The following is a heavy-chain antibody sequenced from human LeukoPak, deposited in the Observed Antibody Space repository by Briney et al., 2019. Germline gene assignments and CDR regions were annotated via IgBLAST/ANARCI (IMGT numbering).Heavy chain of an antibody. CDR2: IYYSGST. Sequence: SETLSLTCTVSGGSLSSGGYYWSWVRQHPGTGLEWIGYIYYSGSTYYNPSLKSRVTISVDTSKNQFSLKLSSVTAADTAVYYCARGQEPAAAYDYWGQGTLVTVSS. J-gene: IGHJ4*02. V-gene: IGHV4-31*03. CDR1: GGSLSSGGYY. CDR3: ARGQEPAAAYDY. D-gene: IGHD2-2*01.